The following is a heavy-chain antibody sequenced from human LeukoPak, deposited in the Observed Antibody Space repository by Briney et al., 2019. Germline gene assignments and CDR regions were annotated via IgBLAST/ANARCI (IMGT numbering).Heavy chain of an antibody. CDR3: ARQLAAGNDGFDV. D-gene: IGHD2-15*01. V-gene: IGHV4-39*01. CDR2: IYYNEDT. J-gene: IGHJ3*01. CDR1: GVSIYSSAYY. Sequence: SETLSLTCSVSGVSIYSSAYYWAWIRQPPGKGLEFIGSIYYNEDTFHNPSLKSRLTISVDTSANLFSLRLTSVTAADTATYYCARQLAAGNDGFDVWGQGTVVTVSS.